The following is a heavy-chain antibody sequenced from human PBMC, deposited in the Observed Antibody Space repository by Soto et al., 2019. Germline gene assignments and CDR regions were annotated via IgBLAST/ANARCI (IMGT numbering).Heavy chain of an antibody. CDR2: ISGSSSYT. J-gene: IGHJ6*02. CDR3: AKDRGRGSPVSGGLDV. CDR1: GFNFSSYA. V-gene: IGHV3-21*01. D-gene: IGHD3-10*01. Sequence: GGSLRLSCAASGFNFSSYALNWVRQAPGKGLEWVSFISGSSSYTYYSDSVKGRFTISRDNAKNSLYLQMNSLRAEDTAVYYCAKDRGRGSPVSGGLDVWGQGTTVTVSS.